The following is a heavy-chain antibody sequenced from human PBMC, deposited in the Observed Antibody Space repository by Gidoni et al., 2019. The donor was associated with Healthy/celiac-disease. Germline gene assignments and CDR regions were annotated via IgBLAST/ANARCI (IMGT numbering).Heavy chain of an antibody. V-gene: IGHV3-9*01. CDR3: AKGRIVGAIFDY. Sequence: EVQLVESGGGLVQPGRSLRLSCSASGFTFDDYAMHWVRQAPGKGLGWVSGISWNSGSIGYADSVKGRFTISRDNAKNSLYLQMNSLRAEDTALYYCAKGRIVGAIFDYWGQGTLVTVSS. CDR2: ISWNSGSI. J-gene: IGHJ4*02. D-gene: IGHD1-26*01. CDR1: GFTFDDYA.